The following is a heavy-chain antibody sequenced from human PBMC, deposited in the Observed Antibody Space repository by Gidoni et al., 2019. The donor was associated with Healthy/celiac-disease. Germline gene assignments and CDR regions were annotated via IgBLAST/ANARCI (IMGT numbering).Heavy chain of an antibody. D-gene: IGHD2-2*01. Sequence: QVQLVQSGAEVKKPGSSVKVSCKASGGTFSSYAISWVRQAPGQGLEWMGGIIPIFGTANYAQKFQGRVTITADESTSTAYMELSSLRSEDTAVYYCAREWFVVPAAHYYYYYGMDVWGQGTTVTVSS. CDR1: GGTFSSYA. V-gene: IGHV1-69*01. CDR3: AREWFVVPAAHYYYYYGMDV. CDR2: IIPIFGTA. J-gene: IGHJ6*02.